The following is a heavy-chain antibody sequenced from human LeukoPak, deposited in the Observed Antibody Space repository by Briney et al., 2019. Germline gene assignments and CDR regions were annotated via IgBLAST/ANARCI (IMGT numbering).Heavy chain of an antibody. CDR2: IYYSGST. D-gene: IGHD6-19*01. V-gene: IGHV4-59*11. J-gene: IGHJ6*02. CDR3: ARDSSVHYYYGMDV. Sequence: SETLSLTCIVSGGSISSHYWSWIRQPPGKGLEWIGYIYYSGSTNYNPSLKSRVTISVDTSKNQFSLKLSSVTAADTAVYYCARDSSVHYYYGMDVWGQGTTVTVSS. CDR1: GGSISSHY.